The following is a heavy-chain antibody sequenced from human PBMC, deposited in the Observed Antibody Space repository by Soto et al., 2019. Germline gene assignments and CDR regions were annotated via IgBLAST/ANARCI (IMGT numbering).Heavy chain of an antibody. Sequence: ASVKVSCKASGYTFTTYGISWVRQAPGQGLEWMGWISAYNGNTNYAQNLQGRVTMTTDTSTSTAYMELRSLRSDDTAVYYCARFYASGSYPYDFWGQATLVTVSS. D-gene: IGHD3-10*01. V-gene: IGHV1-18*01. CDR3: ARFYASGSYPYDF. J-gene: IGHJ4*02. CDR2: ISAYNGNT. CDR1: GYTFTTYG.